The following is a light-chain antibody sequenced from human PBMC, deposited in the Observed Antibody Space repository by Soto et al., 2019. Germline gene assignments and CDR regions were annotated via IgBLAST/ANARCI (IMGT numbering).Light chain of an antibody. CDR2: CAS. CDR1: QSVSSN. J-gene: IGKJ1*01. Sequence: EIVMTQSPATLSVSPGERATLSCRASQSVSSNLAWYQQKPGQAPRLLIYCASTRATGIPARFSGSGSGTEFTLTISSLQSEDFAVYYCQRYNNWPRTFGQGTKVDIK. V-gene: IGKV3-15*01. CDR3: QRYNNWPRT.